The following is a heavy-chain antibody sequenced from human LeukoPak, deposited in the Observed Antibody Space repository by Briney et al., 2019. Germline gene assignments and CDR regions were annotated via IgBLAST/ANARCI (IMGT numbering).Heavy chain of an antibody. D-gene: IGHD6-13*01. CDR3: ARHFTEQQLVQEEAFDI. CDR1: GGSISSGSYY. V-gene: IGHV4-61*02. CDR2: IYTSGST. J-gene: IGHJ3*02. Sequence: NSSETLSLTCTVSGGSISSGSYYWSWIRQPAGKGLEWIGRIYTSGSTNYNPSLKSRVTISVDTSKNQFSLKLSSVTAADTAVYYCARHFTEQQLVQEEAFDIWGQGTTVTVSS.